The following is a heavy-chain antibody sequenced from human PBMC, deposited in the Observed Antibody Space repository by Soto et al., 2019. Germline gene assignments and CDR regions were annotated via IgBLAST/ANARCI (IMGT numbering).Heavy chain of an antibody. CDR2: ISYDGSNK. D-gene: IGHD3-10*01. V-gene: IGHV3-30*18. CDR1: GFTFSSYG. J-gene: IGHJ4*02. CDR3: AKFGDYTDY. Sequence: GGSLRLSCAASGFTFSSYGTHWVRQAPGKGLEWVAVISYDGSNKYYADSVKGRFTISRDNSKNTLYLQMNSLRAEDTAVYYCAKFGDYTDYWGQGTLVTVSS.